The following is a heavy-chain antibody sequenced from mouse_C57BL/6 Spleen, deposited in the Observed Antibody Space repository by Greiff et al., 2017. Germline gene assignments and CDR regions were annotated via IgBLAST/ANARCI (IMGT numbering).Heavy chain of an antibody. CDR1: GFSLTSYG. CDR3: ARNLDYYGSRGGYFDV. Sequence: VKLVESGPGLVQPSQSLSITCTVSGFSLTSYGVHWVRQSPGKGLEWLGVIWSGGSTDYNAAFISRLSISKDNSKSQVFFKMNSLQADDTAIYYCARNLDYYGSRGGYFDVWGTGTTVTVSS. CDR2: IWSGGST. J-gene: IGHJ1*03. V-gene: IGHV2-2*01. D-gene: IGHD1-1*01.